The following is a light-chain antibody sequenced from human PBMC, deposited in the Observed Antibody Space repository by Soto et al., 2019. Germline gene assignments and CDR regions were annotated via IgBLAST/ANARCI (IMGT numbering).Light chain of an antibody. CDR1: SSDVGGYNY. CDR2: DVS. Sequence: QSALTQPASVSGSPGQSITISCTGTSSDVGGYNYVSWYQQHPGKAPKLMIYDVSNRPSGVSNRFSGSKSGNTASLTISGLQAEEEADYYCSSYTSSSTSVVFGGGTQLTVL. CDR3: SSYTSSSTSVV. J-gene: IGLJ2*01. V-gene: IGLV2-14*01.